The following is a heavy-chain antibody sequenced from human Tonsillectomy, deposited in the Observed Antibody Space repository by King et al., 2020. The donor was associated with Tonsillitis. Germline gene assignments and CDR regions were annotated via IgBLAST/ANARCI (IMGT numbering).Heavy chain of an antibody. Sequence: QLQESGPGLVKPSGTLSLTCTVSGASMSSYYWSWSRQAAGKGLEWIGRIHTSGSTTYNPSLASRVPMSVDTSKNQFSLKLTSMTAADTAVYYCVRDQPVGSTRFDYWGQGILVTVSS. V-gene: IGHV4-4*07. CDR3: VRDQPVGSTRFDY. D-gene: IGHD3-10*01. CDR2: IHTSGST. CDR1: GASMSSYY. J-gene: IGHJ4*02.